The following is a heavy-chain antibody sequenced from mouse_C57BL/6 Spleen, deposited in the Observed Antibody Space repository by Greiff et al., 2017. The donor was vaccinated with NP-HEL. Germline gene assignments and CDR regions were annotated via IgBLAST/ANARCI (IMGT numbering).Heavy chain of an antibody. V-gene: IGHV1-81*01. CDR1: GYTFTSYG. CDR3: ARKGTYYYGSSYLFYY. D-gene: IGHD1-1*01. J-gene: IGHJ2*01. CDR2: IYPRSGNT. Sequence: VQLQQSGAELARPGASVKLSCKASGYTFTSYGLSWVKQRTGQGLEWIGEIYPRSGNTYYNEKFKGKATLTADKSSSTAYMELRSLTSEDSAVYFCARKGTYYYGSSYLFYYWGQGTTLTVSS.